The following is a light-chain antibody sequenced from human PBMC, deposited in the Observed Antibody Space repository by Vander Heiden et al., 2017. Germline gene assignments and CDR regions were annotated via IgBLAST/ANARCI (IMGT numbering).Light chain of an antibody. V-gene: IGKV4-1*01. J-gene: IGKJ2*01. CDR3: QQYYSTPYT. Sequence: IVLTQFPDSPALSLGERATINCKSSQSVLYSSNNKNYLAWYQQKPGQPPKLLIYWASTRESGVPDRFSGSGSGTDFTLTISSLQAEDVAVYYCQQYYSTPYTFGQGTKLEIK. CDR1: QSVLYSSNNKNY. CDR2: WAS.